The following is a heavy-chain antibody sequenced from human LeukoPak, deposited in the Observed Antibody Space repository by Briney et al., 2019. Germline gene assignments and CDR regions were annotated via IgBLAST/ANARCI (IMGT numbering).Heavy chain of an antibody. CDR2: IYPGDSDT. Sequence: GESLKISCKGSGYSFTSYWIGWVRQRPRKGLKWMGIIYPGDSDTRYSPSFQGQVTISADKSISTAYLQWSSLKASDTAMYYCASQIRDSSGYSFDYWGQGTLVTVSS. J-gene: IGHJ4*02. D-gene: IGHD3-22*01. CDR1: GYSFTSYW. V-gene: IGHV5-51*01. CDR3: ASQIRDSSGYSFDY.